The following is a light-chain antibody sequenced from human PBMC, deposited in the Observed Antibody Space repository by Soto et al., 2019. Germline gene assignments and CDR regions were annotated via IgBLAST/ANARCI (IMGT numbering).Light chain of an antibody. J-gene: IGKJ1*01. CDR3: QQCGRSPWT. Sequence: EIVLTQSPGTLSLSPGERATLSCRASQSVSSSYLAWYQQKPGQAPRLLIYGASSRATGIPDRFSGSGSGTDFTLTISRLEPEDFAVYYCQQCGRSPWTFGQGTKVEIK. V-gene: IGKV3-20*01. CDR2: GAS. CDR1: QSVSSSY.